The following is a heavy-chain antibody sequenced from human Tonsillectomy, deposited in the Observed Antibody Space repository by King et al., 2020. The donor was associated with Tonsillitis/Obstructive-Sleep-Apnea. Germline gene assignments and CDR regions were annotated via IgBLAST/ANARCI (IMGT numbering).Heavy chain of an antibody. CDR2: IYSGGST. CDR3: ARDGGYCGGDCYLY. Sequence: SVGCLLPPGGSLRLSCAASGFTVSSTSMSWVRQAPGKGLEWVSVIYSGGSTYYAASVKGRFPISRANSKNTLYLQMNSLRAEDTAVYYCARDGGYCGGDCYLYWGQGTLVTVSS. CDR1: GFTVSSTS. V-gene: IGHV3-53*01. J-gene: IGHJ4*02. D-gene: IGHD2-21*02.